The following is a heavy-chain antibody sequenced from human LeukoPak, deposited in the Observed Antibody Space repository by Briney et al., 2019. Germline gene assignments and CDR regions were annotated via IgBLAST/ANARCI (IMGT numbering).Heavy chain of an antibody. Sequence: SLRLSCAASGFTFSSYGMHWVRQAPGKGLEWVAVISYDGSNKYYADSVKGRFTISRDNSKNTLYLQMNSLRAEDTAVYYCARDVAYVGYGSGSYYTNWGQGTLVTVSS. D-gene: IGHD3-10*01. CDR3: ARDVAYVGYGSGSYYTN. J-gene: IGHJ4*02. V-gene: IGHV3-30*03. CDR2: ISYDGSNK. CDR1: GFTFSSYG.